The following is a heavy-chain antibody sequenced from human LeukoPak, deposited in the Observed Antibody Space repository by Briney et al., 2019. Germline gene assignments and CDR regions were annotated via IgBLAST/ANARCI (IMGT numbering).Heavy chain of an antibody. CDR2: IKQDGSEK. Sequence: GGSLRLSCAASGFTFNTYWMSWVRQAPGKGLEWVANIKQDGSEKYYVDSVKGRFTISRDNAKNSLYLQMDSLRAEDTAVYYWARDKIVGATFFDYWGQGTLVTVSS. J-gene: IGHJ4*02. CDR3: ARDKIVGATFFDY. CDR1: GFTFNTYW. D-gene: IGHD1-26*01. V-gene: IGHV3-7*01.